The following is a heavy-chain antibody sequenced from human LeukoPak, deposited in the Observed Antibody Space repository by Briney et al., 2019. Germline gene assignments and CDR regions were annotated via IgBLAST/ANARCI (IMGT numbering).Heavy chain of an antibody. Sequence: GGSLRLSCAGSGFSFSSNWMSWFRQTPGKGLEWVAHIKPDGSETYYADSVKGRFTISRDNAKNSVYLQMNRLRAEDTALYYCATMVSVAGDSWGQGTPVTVSS. J-gene: IGHJ5*01. D-gene: IGHD6-19*01. CDR1: GFSFSSNW. V-gene: IGHV3-7*01. CDR3: ATMVSVAGDS. CDR2: IKPDGSET.